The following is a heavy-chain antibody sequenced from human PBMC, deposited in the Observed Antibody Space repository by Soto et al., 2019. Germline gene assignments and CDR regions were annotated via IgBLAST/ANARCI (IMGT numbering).Heavy chain of an antibody. CDR2: ISWNSGSI. J-gene: IGHJ4*02. Sequence: EVQLVESGGGLVQPGRSLRLSCAASGFTFDDYAMHWVRQAPGKGLEWVSGISWNSGSIGYADSVKGRFTISRDNAKNSLYLQMNSLRAEDTALYYCAKDPVYSSGWYGPKRVFDYWGQGTLVTVSS. V-gene: IGHV3-9*01. CDR3: AKDPVYSSGWYGPKRVFDY. CDR1: GFTFDDYA. D-gene: IGHD6-19*01.